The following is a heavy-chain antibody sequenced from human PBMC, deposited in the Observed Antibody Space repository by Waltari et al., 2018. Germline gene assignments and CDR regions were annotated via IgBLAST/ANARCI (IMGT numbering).Heavy chain of an antibody. D-gene: IGHD3-3*01. J-gene: IGHJ6*03. V-gene: IGHV4-34*01. CDR3: ARDPDLYYMDV. Sequence: QVQLQQWDAGLLKPSETLSLTCAVYGGSFSGYYWSWIRQPPGKGLEWIGEINHSGSTNYNPSLKSRVTISVDTSKNQFSLKLSSVTAADTAVYYCARDPDLYYMDVWGKGTTVTVSS. CDR2: INHSGST. CDR1: GGSFSGYY.